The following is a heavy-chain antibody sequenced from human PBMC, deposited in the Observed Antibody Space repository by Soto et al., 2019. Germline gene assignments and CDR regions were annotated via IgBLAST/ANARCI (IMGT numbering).Heavy chain of an antibody. Sequence: SETLSRTCAVSCYSIISGYYFGWIRHPPGKGLEWIGSIYHSGSTYYNPSLKSRVTISVDTSKNQFSLKLSSVTAADTAVYYCARDLDVAAAGNWFDPWGQGTLVTVSS. V-gene: IGHV4-38-2*02. J-gene: IGHJ5*02. D-gene: IGHD6-13*01. CDR2: IYHSGST. CDR3: ARDLDVAAAGNWFDP. CDR1: CYSIISGYY.